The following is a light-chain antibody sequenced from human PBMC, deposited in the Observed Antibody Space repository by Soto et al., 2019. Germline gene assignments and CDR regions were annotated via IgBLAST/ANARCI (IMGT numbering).Light chain of an antibody. CDR2: GAS. CDR3: QQYGTSPLT. V-gene: IGKV3-20*01. J-gene: IGKJ4*01. Sequence: DIVLTQSPGTLSLSPGVGTTLSCRASQSVSSSYLAWYQQKPGQAPRLLIYGASSRATGIPDRFSGSGSGTDFTLTISSLEPEDFAVYYCQQYGTSPLTFGGGTKVEIK. CDR1: QSVSSSY.